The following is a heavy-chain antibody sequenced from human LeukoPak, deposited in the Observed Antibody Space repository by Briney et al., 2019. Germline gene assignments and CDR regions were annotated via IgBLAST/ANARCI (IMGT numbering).Heavy chain of an antibody. D-gene: IGHD3-10*01. J-gene: IGHJ3*02. Sequence: SETLSLTCTVSSGSISSSSYYWGWIRQPPGKGLEWIGSIYYSGSTYYNPSLKSRVTISVDTSKNQFSLKMSSVTAADTAVYYCARDLSDYYGSGSYRPIDAFDIWGQGTMVTVSS. CDR2: IYYSGST. CDR3: ARDLSDYYGSGSYRPIDAFDI. V-gene: IGHV4-39*02. CDR1: SGSISSSSYY.